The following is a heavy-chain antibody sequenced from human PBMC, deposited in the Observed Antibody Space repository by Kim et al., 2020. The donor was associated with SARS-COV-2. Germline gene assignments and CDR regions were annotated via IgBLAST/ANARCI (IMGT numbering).Heavy chain of an antibody. V-gene: IGHV3-21*01. Sequence: GGSLRLSCAASGFTFSTYRMNWVRQAPGKGLEWVSSIVRSSSYANSVRRRFTISRDNNKDSLYLQMNSLRAEDTAVYYFARASRGGDCLDYWGQGSLVTV. CDR3: ARASRGGDCLDY. CDR2: IVRSSS. D-gene: IGHD2-21*02. CDR1: GFTFSTYR. J-gene: IGHJ4*02.